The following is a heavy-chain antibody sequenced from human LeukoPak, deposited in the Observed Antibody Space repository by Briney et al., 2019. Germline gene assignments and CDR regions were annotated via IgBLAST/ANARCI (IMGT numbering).Heavy chain of an antibody. CDR1: GFTFSDTW. V-gene: IGHV3-74*01. D-gene: IGHD3-16*01. CDR2: IRSDGSDT. Sequence: GGSLRLSCAASGFTFSDTWMHWVRQAPGEGLVWVSRIRSDGSDTRYAESVKGRFTISRDNAKNTLYLQMNSLRAEDTAVYYCARDWGQLSPSNAFDIWGQGTMVTVSS. J-gene: IGHJ3*02. CDR3: ARDWGQLSPSNAFDI.